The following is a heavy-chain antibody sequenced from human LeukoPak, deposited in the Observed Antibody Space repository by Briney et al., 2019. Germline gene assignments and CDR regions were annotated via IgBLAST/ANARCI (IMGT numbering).Heavy chain of an antibody. CDR2: ISYDGSNK. V-gene: IGHV3-30*18. CDR1: GFTFSSYG. Sequence: PGGSLRLSCAASGFTFSSYGRHWVRQAPGKGLEWVAVISYDGSNKYYADSVKGRFTISRDNSKNTLYLQMNSLRAEDTAVYYCAKSYSGYDLISFSVDYWGQGTLVTVSS. D-gene: IGHD5-12*01. J-gene: IGHJ4*02. CDR3: AKSYSGYDLISFSVDY.